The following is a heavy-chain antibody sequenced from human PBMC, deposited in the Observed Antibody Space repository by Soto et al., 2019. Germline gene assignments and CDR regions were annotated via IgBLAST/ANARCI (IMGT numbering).Heavy chain of an antibody. J-gene: IGHJ6*02. Sequence: QVQLVQSGAEVKKPGSSVKVSCKASGGTFSSYTISWVRQAPGQGLEWMGRIIPILGIANYAQKFQGRVTITADKSTSTAYMELSSLRSEDTAVYYCARGGRSLLWFGENSYGMDVWGQGTTVTVSS. CDR1: GGTFSSYT. CDR2: IIPILGIA. V-gene: IGHV1-69*02. CDR3: ARGGRSLLWFGENSYGMDV. D-gene: IGHD3-10*01.